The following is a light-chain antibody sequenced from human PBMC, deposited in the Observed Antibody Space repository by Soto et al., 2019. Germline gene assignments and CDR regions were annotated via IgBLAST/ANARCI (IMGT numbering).Light chain of an antibody. CDR1: SADVGIYNR. J-gene: IGLJ1*01. CDR3: SSYTTSNTYV. Sequence: QSVLTQPPSVSGSPGQSVTISCTGTSADVGIYNRVAWYQQPPGTSPELVICDVSNRPSGVPDRFSGSKSGSTASLTISGLQAEDEADYYCSSYTTSNTYVFGTGTKVTVL. V-gene: IGLV2-18*02. CDR2: DVS.